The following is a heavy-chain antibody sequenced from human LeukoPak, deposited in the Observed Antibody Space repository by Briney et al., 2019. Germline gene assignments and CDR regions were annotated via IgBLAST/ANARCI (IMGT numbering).Heavy chain of an antibody. CDR3: ARGSGTFPFFDY. D-gene: IGHD1-26*01. J-gene: IGHJ4*02. V-gene: IGHV5-51*01. CDR1: GYSFSTYW. CDR2: IDPGDSDT. Sequence: PGESLKISCKGSGYSFSTYWVAWVRQMPGKGLEWMGIIDPGDSDTRYNPFFQGQVTISADKSISTAFLQWSSLKASDTAMYYCARGSGTFPFFDYWGQGTLVTVSS.